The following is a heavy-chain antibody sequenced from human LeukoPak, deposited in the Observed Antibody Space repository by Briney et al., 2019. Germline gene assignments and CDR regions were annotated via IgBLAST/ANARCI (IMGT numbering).Heavy chain of an antibody. Sequence: GGSLRLSCAASGFTVSSNYMSWVRQAPGKGLEWVSSISSSSSYIYYADSVKGRFTISRDNAKNSLYLQMNSLRAEDTAVYYCARVAYGAQAFDIWGQGTMVTVSS. D-gene: IGHD4-17*01. CDR3: ARVAYGAQAFDI. J-gene: IGHJ3*02. CDR2: ISSSSSYI. CDR1: GFTVSSNY. V-gene: IGHV3-21*01.